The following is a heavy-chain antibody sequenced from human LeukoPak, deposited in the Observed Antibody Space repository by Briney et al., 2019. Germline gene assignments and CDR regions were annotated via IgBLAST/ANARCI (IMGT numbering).Heavy chain of an antibody. CDR1: GGSISNSY. CDR3: ARGDASGRPGIGFDF. D-gene: IGHD1-26*01. J-gene: IGHJ4*02. V-gene: IGHV4-59*01. CDR2: FHDSEST. Sequence: SETLSLTCTVSGGSISNSYWSWIRQPPGKGLEWIGFFHDSESTNYSPSLKSRVSISLDTSKNQVSLWLSSVTAADTAVYYCARGDASGRPGIGFDFWGQGTLVTVSS.